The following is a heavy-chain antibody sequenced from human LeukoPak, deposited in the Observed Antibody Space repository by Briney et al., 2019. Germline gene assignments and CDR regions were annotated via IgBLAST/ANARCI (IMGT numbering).Heavy chain of an antibody. V-gene: IGHV3-23*01. CDR3: AKDRYYYDSSGRIDY. D-gene: IGHD3-22*01. CDR1: GFTFNDYY. Sequence: GGSLRLSXAASGFTFNDYYMSWICQAPGKGLEGVSAISGSGGSTYYADSVKGRFTISRDNSKNTLYLQMNSLRAEDTAVYYCAKDRYYYDSSGRIDYWGQGTLVTVSS. CDR2: ISGSGGST. J-gene: IGHJ4*02.